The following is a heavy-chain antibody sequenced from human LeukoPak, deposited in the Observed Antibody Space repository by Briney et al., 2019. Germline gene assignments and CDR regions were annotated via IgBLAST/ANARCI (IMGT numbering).Heavy chain of an antibody. J-gene: IGHJ4*02. Sequence: GGSLRLSCAASGFTFSSYGMHWVRQAPGKGLEWVAVISYDGSNKYYADSVKGRFTISRDNSKNTLYLQMNSLRAEDTAVYYCARDGRGITAAGSPLVFDYWGQGTLVTVSS. CDR3: ARDGRGITAAGSPLVFDY. V-gene: IGHV3-30*03. D-gene: IGHD6-13*01. CDR1: GFTFSSYG. CDR2: ISYDGSNK.